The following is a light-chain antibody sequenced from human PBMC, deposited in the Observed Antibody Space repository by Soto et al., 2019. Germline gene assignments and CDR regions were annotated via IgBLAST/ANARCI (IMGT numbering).Light chain of an antibody. CDR2: DAS. J-gene: IGKJ3*01. CDR3: QQYDNLPIT. V-gene: IGKV1-33*01. Sequence: DIQMTQSPSSLSASVGDRVTITCQASQDISNYLNWYQQKPGKAPKLLIYDASNLETGVPSRFSGSGYRTDFTFTISSLQPEDIATYYCQQYDNLPITFGPGTKVDIK. CDR1: QDISNY.